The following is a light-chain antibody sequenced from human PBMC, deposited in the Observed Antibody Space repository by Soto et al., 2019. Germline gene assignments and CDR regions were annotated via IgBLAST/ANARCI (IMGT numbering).Light chain of an antibody. CDR3: QQYDNWPYT. CDR1: QIIGSN. CDR2: DAS. Sequence: EIVMTQSPATLSVSPGERATLSCRASQIIGSNLAWFRQKPGQAPRLFMYDASTRATGIPDRFSGSGSGTDFTLTISSLQSEDFAVYYCQQYDNWPYTFGQGTRLENK. J-gene: IGKJ2*01. V-gene: IGKV3-15*01.